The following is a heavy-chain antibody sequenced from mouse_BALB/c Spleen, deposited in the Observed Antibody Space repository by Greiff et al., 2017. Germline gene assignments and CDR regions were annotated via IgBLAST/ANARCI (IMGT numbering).Heavy chain of an antibody. CDR1: GYTFTSYW. CDR3: ARFPYDYADY. J-gene: IGHJ2*01. D-gene: IGHD2-4*01. Sequence: QVQLQQSGAELAKPGASVKMSCKASGYTFTSYWMPWVKQRPGQGLEWIGYINPSTGYTEYNQKFKDKATLTADKSSSTAYMQLSSLTSEDSAVYYCARFPYDYADYWGQGTTLTVSS. CDR2: INPSTGYT. V-gene: IGHV1-7*01.